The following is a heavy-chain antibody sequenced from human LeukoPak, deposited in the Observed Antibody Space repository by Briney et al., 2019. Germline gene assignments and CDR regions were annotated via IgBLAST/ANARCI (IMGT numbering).Heavy chain of an antibody. CDR2: ISAYNGNT. V-gene: IGHV1-18*01. CDR3: ARDACSSTSCYEGVTSDY. J-gene: IGHJ4*02. D-gene: IGHD2-2*01. CDR1: GYTCTSYG. Sequence: GASVKVSCKASGYTCTSYGISWVRQAPGQGLEWMGWISAYNGNTNYAQKLQGRVTMTTDTSTSTAYMELRSLRSDDTAVYYCARDACSSTSCYEGVTSDYWGQGTLVTVSS.